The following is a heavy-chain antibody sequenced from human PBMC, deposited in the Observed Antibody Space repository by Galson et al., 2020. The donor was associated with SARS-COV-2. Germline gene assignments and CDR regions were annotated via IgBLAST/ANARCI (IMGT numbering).Heavy chain of an antibody. CDR3: ARQQLLVPVDY. D-gene: IGHD6-13*01. CDR2: IYYSGST. V-gene: IGHV4-39*01. J-gene: IGHJ4*02. CDR1: GGSNSSSSYY. Sequence: SDTLSLTCTVSGGSNSSSSYYWGWIRQPPGKGLEWIGSIYYSGSTYYNPSLKSRVTISVDTSKNQFSLKLSSVTAADTAVYYCARQQLLVPVDYWGQGTLVTVSS.